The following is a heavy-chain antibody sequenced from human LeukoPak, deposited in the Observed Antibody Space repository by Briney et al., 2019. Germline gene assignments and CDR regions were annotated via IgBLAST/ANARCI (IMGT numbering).Heavy chain of an antibody. Sequence: GGSLRLSCAASGFTFSSYSMNWVRQAPGKGLEWVSSISSSSSYIYYADSVKGRFTISRDNAKNSLHLQMNSLRAEDTAVYYCARVTVTTSGYGMDVWGQGTTVTVSS. V-gene: IGHV3-21*01. D-gene: IGHD4-17*01. CDR3: ARVTVTTSGYGMDV. J-gene: IGHJ6*02. CDR2: ISSSSSYI. CDR1: GFTFSSYS.